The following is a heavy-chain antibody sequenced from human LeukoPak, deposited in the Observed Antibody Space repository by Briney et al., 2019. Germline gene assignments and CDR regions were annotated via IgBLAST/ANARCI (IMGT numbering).Heavy chain of an antibody. V-gene: IGHV3-74*03. D-gene: IGHD1-7*01. CDR3: ARGNYGFDY. J-gene: IGHJ4*02. CDR2: ILADGTTT. CDR1: GFIFSYYE. Sequence: GGSLRLSCAAPGFIFSYYEMYWVRQAPGKGLVWVSRILADGTTTMYADSVKGRFTISRGNAKNTLYLQMNSLRAEDTAAYYCARGNYGFDYWGQGTLVIVSS.